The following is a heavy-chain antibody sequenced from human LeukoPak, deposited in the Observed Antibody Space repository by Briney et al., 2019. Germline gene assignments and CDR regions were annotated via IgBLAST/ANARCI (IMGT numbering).Heavy chain of an antibody. CDR3: AKDGIAVQSSLFDY. J-gene: IGHJ4*02. Sequence: GGSLRLSCAASGFTFSYYYMSGVRQAPGKGLEWVSGISWNSGSIGYADSVKGRFTISRDNAKNSLYLQMNSLRAEDTALYYCAKDGIAVQSSLFDYWGQGTLVTVSS. CDR2: ISWNSGSI. D-gene: IGHD1-1*01. V-gene: IGHV3-9*01. CDR1: GFTFSYYY.